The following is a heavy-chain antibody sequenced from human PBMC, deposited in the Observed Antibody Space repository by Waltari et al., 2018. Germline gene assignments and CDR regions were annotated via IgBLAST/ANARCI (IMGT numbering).Heavy chain of an antibody. CDR1: GGSATRYF. CDR2: ISTSGSA. V-gene: IGHV4-4*07. D-gene: IGHD1-26*01. CDR3: ARETGTGYYPNYFDY. J-gene: IGHJ4*02. Sequence: VQLQESGPGLVTPSETLSLTSPVPGGSATRYFRSWVRQPAGKGLEWVGRISTSGSANYSPSLESRVTMSVDRSENQVSLNLHSVTAADTAIYYCARETGTGYYPNYFDYWGQGTPVTVSS.